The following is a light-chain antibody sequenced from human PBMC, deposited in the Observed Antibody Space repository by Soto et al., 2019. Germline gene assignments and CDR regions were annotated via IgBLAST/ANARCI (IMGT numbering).Light chain of an antibody. CDR3: QKRSNWPLN. CDR1: QSVSSN. J-gene: IGKJ5*01. CDR2: DIS. Sequence: EIVMTQTPATLSVSRVERAILSCRASQSVSSNLAWYQQKPGQAPSLLIYDISARATGIPTRFSGSGSGTDFTLTISSLEPEDFAVYYCQKRSNWPLNCGQGKRPAIK. V-gene: IGKV3-11*01.